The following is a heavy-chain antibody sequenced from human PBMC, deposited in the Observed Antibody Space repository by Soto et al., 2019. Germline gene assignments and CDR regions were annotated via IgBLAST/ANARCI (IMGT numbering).Heavy chain of an antibody. D-gene: IGHD3-10*01. CDR3: ARSSRVHYYGSGSYFRSDYYYGMDV. J-gene: IGHJ6*02. Sequence: SETLSLTCAVYGGSFSGYYWSWIRQPPGKGLEWIGEINHSGSTNYNPSLKSRATISVDTSKNQFSLKLSSVTAADTAVYYCARSSRVHYYGSGSYFRSDYYYGMDVWGQGTTVTVSS. V-gene: IGHV4-34*01. CDR2: INHSGST. CDR1: GGSFSGYY.